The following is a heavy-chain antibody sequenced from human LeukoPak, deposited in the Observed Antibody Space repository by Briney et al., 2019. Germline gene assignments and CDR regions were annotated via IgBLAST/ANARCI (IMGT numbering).Heavy chain of an antibody. CDR1: GGSISGYY. D-gene: IGHD1-20*01. CDR3: ARGNWSPDY. J-gene: IGHJ4*02. Sequence: PSETLSLTCTVSGGSISGYYWNWIRQPPGKGLQWIGYISYSGSTSYNPSLKSRVTISIDTSKNQFSLRLTSVTAADSAMYFCARGNWSPDYWGQGTLVIVSS. V-gene: IGHV4-59*01. CDR2: ISYSGST.